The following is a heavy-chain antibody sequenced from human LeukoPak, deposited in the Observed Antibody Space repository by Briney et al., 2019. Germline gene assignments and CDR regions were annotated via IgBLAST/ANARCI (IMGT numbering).Heavy chain of an antibody. J-gene: IGHJ4*02. CDR1: GFTFSIYA. CDR3: AKDRPNYYGSDGHYYRRDGDY. Sequence: GSLRLSCAASGFTFSIYAMSWVRPAPGNGLQWVSSITSSCDGTYYADSVKGRFTISRDNSENMLYLQMNSLRVEDTAVYFCAKDRPNYYGSDGHYYRRDGDYWGQGTLVTVSS. V-gene: IGHV3-23*01. CDR2: ITSSCDGT. D-gene: IGHD3-22*01.